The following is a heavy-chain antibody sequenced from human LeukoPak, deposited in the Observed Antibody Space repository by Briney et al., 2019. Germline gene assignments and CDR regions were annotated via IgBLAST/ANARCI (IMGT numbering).Heavy chain of an antibody. CDR3: ARGNTLCSGGACSTNIDY. CDR1: GGSISSYY. J-gene: IGHJ4*02. Sequence: PSETLSLTCTVSGGSISSYYWSWIRQPAGKGLEWIGRIYNSGITNYNPSLKSRVTMSLDTSKNQFSLKLSSVTAADTAVYYCARGNTLCSGGACSTNIDYWGQGTLVTVSS. CDR2: IYNSGIT. D-gene: IGHD2-15*01. V-gene: IGHV4-4*07.